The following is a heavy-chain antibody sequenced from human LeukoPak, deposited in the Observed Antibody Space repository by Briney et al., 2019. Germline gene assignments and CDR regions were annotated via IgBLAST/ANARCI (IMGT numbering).Heavy chain of an antibody. J-gene: IGHJ2*01. CDR2: ISAYNGNT. V-gene: IGHV1-18*01. D-gene: IGHD3-22*01. CDR1: GYTFTSYG. Sequence: ASVKVSCKASGYTFTSYGISWVRQAPGQGLEWMGWISAYNGNTNYAQKLQGRVTMTTDTSTSTAYMELRSLRSDDTAVYYCARASIPDSSGYYYLSGYFDLWGRGTLVTVSS. CDR3: ARASIPDSSGYYYLSGYFDL.